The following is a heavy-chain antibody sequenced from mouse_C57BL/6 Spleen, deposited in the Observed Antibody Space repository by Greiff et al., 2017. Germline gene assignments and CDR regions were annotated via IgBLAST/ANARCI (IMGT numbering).Heavy chain of an antibody. CDR3: ARGFYYYGSSYNAMDY. D-gene: IGHD1-1*01. J-gene: IGHJ4*01. CDR2: IDPSDSYT. CDR1: GYTFTSYW. V-gene: IGHV1-69*01. Sequence: QVQLKQPGAELVMPGASVKLSCKASGYTFTSYWMHWVKQRPGQGLEWIGEIDPSDSYTNYNQKFKGKSTLTVDKSSSTAYMQLSSLTSEDSAVYYCARGFYYYGSSYNAMDYWGQGTSVTVSS.